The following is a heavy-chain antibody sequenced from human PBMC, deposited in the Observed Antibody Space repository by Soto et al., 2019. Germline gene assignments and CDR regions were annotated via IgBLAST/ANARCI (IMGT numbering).Heavy chain of an antibody. CDR1: GFTFSGSA. CDR2: IRSKANSYAT. Sequence: GGSLRLSCAASGFTFSGSAMHWVRQASGKGLEWVGRIRSKANSYATAYAASVKARFTISRDDSKNTAYLQMNSLKTGDTAVYYCTRLLASRNRSSGWIYYYYYGMDVWGQGTTVTVSS. J-gene: IGHJ6*02. D-gene: IGHD6-19*01. CDR3: TRLLASRNRSSGWIYYYYYGMDV. V-gene: IGHV3-73*01.